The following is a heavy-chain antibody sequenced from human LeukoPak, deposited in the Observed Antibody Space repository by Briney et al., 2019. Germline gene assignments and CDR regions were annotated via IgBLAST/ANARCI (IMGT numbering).Heavy chain of an antibody. CDR2: IKEDGTGK. V-gene: IGHV3-7*01. CDR3: ARDLGWLLLDY. Sequence: GGSLRLSCVGSGFSFSTWITWVRQAPGKGLEWVANIKEDGTGKYYVDSVRGRFTISRDSAKNSVYLQMNSLRVEDTAVYYCARDLGWLLLDYWGQGTLVTVSS. D-gene: IGHD1-26*01. CDR1: GFSFSTW. J-gene: IGHJ4*02.